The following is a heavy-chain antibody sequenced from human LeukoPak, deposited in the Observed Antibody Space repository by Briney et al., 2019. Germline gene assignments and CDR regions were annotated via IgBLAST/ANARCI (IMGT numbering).Heavy chain of an antibody. J-gene: IGHJ4*02. CDR1: GYTFTSYY. CDR3: VRGRGAYCGGDCSYFDY. Sequence: GASVKVSCKASGYTFTSYYMHWVRQAPGQGLEWMGIINPSGGSTSYAQKFQGRVTMTRDTSTSTVYMELSSLRSEDTAVYYCVRGRGAYCGGDCSYFDYWGQGTLVTVSS. CDR2: INPSGGST. V-gene: IGHV1-46*01. D-gene: IGHD2-21*02.